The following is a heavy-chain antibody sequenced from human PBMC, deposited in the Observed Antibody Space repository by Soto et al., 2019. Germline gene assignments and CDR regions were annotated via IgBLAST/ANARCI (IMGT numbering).Heavy chain of an antibody. CDR3: ARLLRHNYYGMDV. CDR2: INHSGST. CDR1: GGSFSGYY. D-gene: IGHD2-15*01. V-gene: IGHV4-34*01. Sequence: PSETLSLTCAAYGGSFSGYYWSWIRQPPGKGLEWIGEINHSGSTNYNPSLKSRVTISVDTSKNQFSLKLSSVTAADTAVYYCARLLRHNYYGMDVWGQGTTVTVSS. J-gene: IGHJ6*02.